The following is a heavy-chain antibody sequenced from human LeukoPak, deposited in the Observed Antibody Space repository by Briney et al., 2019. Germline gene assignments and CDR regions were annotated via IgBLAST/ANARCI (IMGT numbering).Heavy chain of an antibody. CDR3: AKDPEGVGATGRDY. Sequence: GGSLRLSCGASGFTFSSYAMSWVRQAPGKGLEWVSAISGSGGSTYYADSVKGRFTISRDNSKNTLYLQMNRLRAEDTAVYYCAKDPEGVGATGRDYWGQGTLVTVSS. CDR1: GFTFSSYA. J-gene: IGHJ4*02. D-gene: IGHD1-26*01. V-gene: IGHV3-23*01. CDR2: ISGSGGST.